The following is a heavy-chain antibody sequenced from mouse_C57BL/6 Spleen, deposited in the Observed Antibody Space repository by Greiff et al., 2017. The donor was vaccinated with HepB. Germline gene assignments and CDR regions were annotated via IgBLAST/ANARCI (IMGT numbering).Heavy chain of an antibody. D-gene: IGHD2-3*01. J-gene: IGHJ2*01. CDR3: ASDGYYDLDY. Sequence: EVQRVESGGGLVKPGGSLKLSCAASGFTFSDYGMHWVRQAPEKGLEWVAYISSGSSTIYYADTVKGRFTISRDNAKNTLFLQMTSLRSEDTAMYYCASDGYYDLDYWGQGTTLTVSS. CDR1: GFTFSDYG. CDR2: ISSGSSTI. V-gene: IGHV5-17*01.